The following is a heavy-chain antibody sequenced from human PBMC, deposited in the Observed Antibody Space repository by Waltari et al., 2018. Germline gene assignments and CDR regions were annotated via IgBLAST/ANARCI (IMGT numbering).Heavy chain of an antibody. Sequence: VQLVQSGAEVKKPGESLKISCKGSGYSFTSYWIGWVRQMPGKGLEWMGIIYPCDSDTRYSPSFQGQVTISRDNAKNSLYLQMNSLRADDTAVYYCAREEIAAAGTDACDIWGQGTMVTVSS. CDR3: AREEIAAAGTDACDI. CDR1: GYSFTSYW. D-gene: IGHD6-13*01. CDR2: IYPCDSDT. J-gene: IGHJ3*02. V-gene: IGHV5-51*03.